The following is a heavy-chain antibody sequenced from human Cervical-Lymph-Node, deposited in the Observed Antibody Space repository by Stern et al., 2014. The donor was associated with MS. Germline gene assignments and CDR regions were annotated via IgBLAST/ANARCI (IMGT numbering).Heavy chain of an antibody. D-gene: IGHD4-17*01. Sequence: QVTLRESVPTLVKPTQTLTLTCTFSGFSLTTSGVGVGWFRQPPGKALEWLALVYWDDDKRYTPSLESRLTITKGTFKNPAVLKMTNVDPVDTATYYCAHRNIMTAVTIFDYWGQGTLVTVSS. CDR2: VYWDDDK. J-gene: IGHJ4*02. CDR1: GFSLTTSGVG. V-gene: IGHV2-5*02. CDR3: AHRNIMTAVTIFDY.